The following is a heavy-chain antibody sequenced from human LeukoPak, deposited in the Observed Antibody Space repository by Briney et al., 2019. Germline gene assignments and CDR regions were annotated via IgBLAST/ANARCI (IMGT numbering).Heavy chain of an antibody. V-gene: IGHV3-30*18. J-gene: IGHJ4*02. Sequence: GRSLRLSCAASGFTFSSYGMDWVRQAPGKGLEWVAVISYDGRNKYYADSVKGRFTISRDNSKNRLYLQMNSLRAEDTALYYCSKERLRDDGYDFDYWGQGTLVTVSS. CDR1: GFTFSSYG. D-gene: IGHD6-13*01. CDR3: SKERLRDDGYDFDY. CDR2: ISYDGRNK.